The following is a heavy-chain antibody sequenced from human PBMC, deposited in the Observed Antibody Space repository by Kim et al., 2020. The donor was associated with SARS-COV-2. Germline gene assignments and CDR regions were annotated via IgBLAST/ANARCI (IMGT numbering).Heavy chain of an antibody. J-gene: IGHJ4*02. Sequence: GGSLRLSCAASGFTFSNYGMTWVRQTPGKGLEWVSSFTGYGLTHNPDSVKGGFTISRNNSKNMLFLQLQSLRAEKTDVSYGGDARGAGSPVGYWGQGNL. CDR3: GDARGAGSPVGY. D-gene: IGHD3-10*01. V-gene: IGHV3-23*01. CDR1: GFTFSNYG. CDR2: FTGYGLT.